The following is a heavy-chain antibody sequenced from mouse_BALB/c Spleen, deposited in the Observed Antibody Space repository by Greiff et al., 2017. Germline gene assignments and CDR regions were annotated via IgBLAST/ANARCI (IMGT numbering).Heavy chain of an antibody. CDR2: ISSGGSYT. Sequence: EVKVVESGGGLVKPGGSLKLSCAASGFTFSSYAMSWVRQSPEKRLEWVAEISSGGSYTYYPDTVTGRFTISRDNTKNTLYLELSSLRSEDTAMYACARDGLGGYAMDYWGQGTPVTVSA. J-gene: IGHJ4*01. CDR1: GFTFSSYA. V-gene: IGHV5-9-4*01. CDR3: ARDGLGGYAMDY. D-gene: IGHD2-4*01.